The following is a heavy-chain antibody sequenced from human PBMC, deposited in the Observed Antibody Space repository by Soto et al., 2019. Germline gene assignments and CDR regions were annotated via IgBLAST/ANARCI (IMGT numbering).Heavy chain of an antibody. J-gene: IGHJ4*02. D-gene: IGHD1-26*01. V-gene: IGHV3-23*01. CDR2: IFASGDET. CDR3: AKAFLKSGSYSPPPLLFDY. Sequence: GGSLRLSCATSGVTFSNYAMTWVRQVPGRRLEWVSSIFASGDETRYADSVRGRSTISRDNSRDTLYLQMNSLRAEDTAVYYCAKAFLKSGSYSPPPLLFDYWGQGTLVTVSS. CDR1: GVTFSNYA.